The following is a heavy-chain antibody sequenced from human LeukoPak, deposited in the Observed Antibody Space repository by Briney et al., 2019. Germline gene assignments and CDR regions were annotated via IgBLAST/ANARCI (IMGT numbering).Heavy chain of an antibody. J-gene: IGHJ3*02. D-gene: IGHD3-22*01. CDR3: ARGPYSYDSSGAFDI. V-gene: IGHV1-3*03. CDR1: GGTFSSYA. Sequence: ASVKVSCKASGGTFSSYAISWVRQAPGQRLEWMGWINAGNGNTKYSQEFQGRVTITRDTSASTAYMELSSLRSEDMAVYFCARGPYSYDSSGAFDIWGQGTMVTVSS. CDR2: INAGNGNT.